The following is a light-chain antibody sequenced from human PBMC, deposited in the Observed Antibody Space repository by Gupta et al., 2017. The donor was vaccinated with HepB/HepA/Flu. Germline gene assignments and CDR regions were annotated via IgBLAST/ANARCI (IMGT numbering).Light chain of an antibody. CDR3: QSYDSSLRAYV. V-gene: IGLV1-40*01. CDR1: SSNIGAGYD. CDR2: GNS. Sequence: QSVPTQPPSVSGAPGQRVTISCTGSSSNIGAGYDVHWYQHLPGTAPKVLIYGNSNRPSGVPDRFSGSKSGTSASLAITGLQAEDEADYYCQSYDSSLRAYVFGTGTKVTVL. J-gene: IGLJ1*01.